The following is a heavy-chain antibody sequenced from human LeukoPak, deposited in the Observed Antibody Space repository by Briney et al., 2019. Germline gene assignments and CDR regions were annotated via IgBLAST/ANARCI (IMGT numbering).Heavy chain of an antibody. CDR2: LGSAGDT. Sequence: TGGSLRLSCAASGFTFSRYDMHWVRQSTGKGLEWVSGLGSAGDTFYPASVKGRFSISRENAKNSLYLQMNSLRAGDTAVYYCVRAGNAVLGYSGMDVWGQGTTVTVSS. CDR3: VRAGNAVLGYSGMDV. J-gene: IGHJ6*01. D-gene: IGHD2-2*01. CDR1: GFTFSRYD. V-gene: IGHV3-13*04.